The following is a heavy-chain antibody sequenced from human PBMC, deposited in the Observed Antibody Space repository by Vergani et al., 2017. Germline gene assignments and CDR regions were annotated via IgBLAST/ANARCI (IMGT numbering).Heavy chain of an antibody. V-gene: IGHV4-4*03. CDR2: ISHSGST. CDR1: GDSFRSNKW. Sequence: QVQLQESGPGLVKPPGTLSLTCAVSGDSFRSNKWWTWVRQSPGKTLEWIGEISHSGSTNYNPSLKGRVTLSLDTSKNQFSLRLSSVTAADTAVYYCASDPKSYCSGGSCFSVWGAFDIWGRGTTVTVSS. CDR3: ASDPKSYCSGGSCFSVWGAFDI. J-gene: IGHJ3*02. D-gene: IGHD2-15*01.